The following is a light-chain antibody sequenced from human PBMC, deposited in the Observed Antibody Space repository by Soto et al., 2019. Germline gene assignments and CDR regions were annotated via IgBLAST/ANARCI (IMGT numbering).Light chain of an antibody. CDR1: QGISSN. V-gene: IGKV1-9*01. CDR2: DTS. J-gene: IGKJ4*01. Sequence: DILMTQSPSSLSASVGDTITITCRASQGISSNLAWYQHKPGQAPRLLIFDTSTRAAGIPARFSGSGSGTEFTLTISSLQPEDFATYFCQQLNTYSSFGGGTKVDIK. CDR3: QQLNTYSS.